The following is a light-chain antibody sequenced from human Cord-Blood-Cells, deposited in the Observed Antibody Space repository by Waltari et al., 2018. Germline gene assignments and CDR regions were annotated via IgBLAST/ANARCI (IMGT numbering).Light chain of an antibody. Sequence: EIVLTQSPATLSLSPGERATLSCRASQSRSSYLAWYQQKPGQAPRLLIYDASNRATGSPARFSGSGSGTGFTLIVSSLEPEDCAVYYCQQRSSWPITCGQGTRLEIK. CDR2: DAS. J-gene: IGKJ5*01. CDR1: QSRSSY. V-gene: IGKV3-11*01. CDR3: QQRSSWPIT.